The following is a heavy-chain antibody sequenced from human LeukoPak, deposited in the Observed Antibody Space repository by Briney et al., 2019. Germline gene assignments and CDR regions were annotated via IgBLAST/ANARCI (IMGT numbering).Heavy chain of an antibody. Sequence: GGSLRLSCAASGFTFSSYEMNWVRQAPGKGLEWVSYISSSGSTIYYADSVKGRFTISRDNAKNSLYLRMNSLRAEDTAVYYCARGGLRYFDWLLYNKYGMDVWGQGTTVTVSS. V-gene: IGHV3-48*03. CDR2: ISSSGSTI. CDR3: ARGGLRYFDWLLYNKYGMDV. CDR1: GFTFSSYE. J-gene: IGHJ6*02. D-gene: IGHD3-9*01.